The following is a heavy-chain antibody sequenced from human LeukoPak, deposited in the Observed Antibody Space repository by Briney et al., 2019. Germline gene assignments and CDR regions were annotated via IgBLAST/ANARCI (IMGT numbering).Heavy chain of an antibody. V-gene: IGHV4-39*07. CDR2: IYYSGST. D-gene: IGHD3-10*01. J-gene: IGHJ5*02. Sequence: SETLSLTCTVSCGPISSSNYYWGWIRQPPGKGLEWIGSIYYSGSTYYNPSLKSRVIVSLDTSKNQFSLKLTSVTAADTAVYYCARDTGQYASGTPGFTRFDPWGQGTLVTVSS. CDR3: ARDTGQYASGTPGFTRFDP. CDR1: CGPISSSNYY.